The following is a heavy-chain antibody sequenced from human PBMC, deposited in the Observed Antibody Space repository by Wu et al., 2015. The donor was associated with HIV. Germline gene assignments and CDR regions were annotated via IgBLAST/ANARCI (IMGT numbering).Heavy chain of an antibody. D-gene: IGHD1-1*01. V-gene: IGHV1-18*01. Sequence: QVQLVQSGAEVRKPGASVKVSCKASGYTFTSYGISWVRQAPGQGLEWMGWISAYNGNTNYAQKLQGRVTMTTDTSTSTAYMELRSLRSDDTAVYYCARFGPDKLKILGHDAFDIWGQGTMVTVSS. CDR2: ISAYNGNT. CDR3: ARFGPDKLKILGHDAFDI. CDR1: GYTFTSYG. J-gene: IGHJ3*02.